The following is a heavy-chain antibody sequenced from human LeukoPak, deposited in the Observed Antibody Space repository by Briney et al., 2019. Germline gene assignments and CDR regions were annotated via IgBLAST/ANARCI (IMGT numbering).Heavy chain of an antibody. V-gene: IGHV3-23*01. D-gene: IGHD5-12*01. Sequence: GGSLRLSCAASGFIFNNYWISWVRQAPGKGLEWVSGISDSGSTAFYADSVKGRFTSSRDNPKSTLYLQMNSLRAEDTAVYYCAKDIQTWPRFPDYWGQGTLVTVSS. J-gene: IGHJ4*02. CDR1: GFIFNNYW. CDR3: AKDIQTWPRFPDY. CDR2: ISDSGSTA.